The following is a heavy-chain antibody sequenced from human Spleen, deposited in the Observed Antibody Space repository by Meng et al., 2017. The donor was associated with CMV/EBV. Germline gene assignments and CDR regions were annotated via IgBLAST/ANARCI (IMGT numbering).Heavy chain of an antibody. CDR1: GSVSSGSYY. J-gene: IGHJ4*02. CDR3: AGDAPTVTTGGIFDY. V-gene: IGHV4-61*01. Sequence: GSVSSGSYYWSWIRQPPGKGLEWIGYIYYSGSTNYNPSLKSRVTISVDTSKNQFSLKLSSVTAADTAVYYCAGDAPTVTTGGIFDYWGQGTLVTVSS. CDR2: IYYSGST. D-gene: IGHD4-17*01.